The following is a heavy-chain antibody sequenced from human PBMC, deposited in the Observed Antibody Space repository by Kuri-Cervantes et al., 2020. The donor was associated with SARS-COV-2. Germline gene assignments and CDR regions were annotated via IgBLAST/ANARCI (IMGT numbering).Heavy chain of an antibody. CDR2: LSWNSDNI. J-gene: IGHJ3*02. V-gene: IGHV3-9*01. Sequence: SLKISCTASGLTFDDYAMHWVRQAPGKGLEWVSGLSWNSDNIGYADSVKGRFTISRDNAKNTLYLQMNSLKTEDTAVYYCTSYAGGGVARDAFDIWGQGTMVTVSS. CDR1: GLTFDDYA. D-gene: IGHD2-2*01. CDR3: TSYAGGGVARDAFDI.